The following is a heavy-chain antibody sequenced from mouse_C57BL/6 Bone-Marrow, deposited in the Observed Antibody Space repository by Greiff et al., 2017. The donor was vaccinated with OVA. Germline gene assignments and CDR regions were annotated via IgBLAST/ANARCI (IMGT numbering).Heavy chain of an antibody. D-gene: IGHD1-1*01. V-gene: IGHV8-12*01. CDR1: GFSLSTSGMG. Sequence: QVTLKVSGPGILQSSQTLSLTCSFSGFSLSTSGMGVSWIRQPSGKGLEWLAHIYWDDDKRYNPSLKSRLTISKDTSRNQVFLKITSVDTADTATYYCARSAYYYGSSYPFFYYAIDYWGQGTSVTVSS. CDR3: ARSAYYYGSSYPFFYYAIDY. J-gene: IGHJ4*01. CDR2: IYWDDDK.